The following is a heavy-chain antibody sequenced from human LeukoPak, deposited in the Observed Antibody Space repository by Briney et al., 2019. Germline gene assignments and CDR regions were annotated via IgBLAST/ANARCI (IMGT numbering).Heavy chain of an antibody. CDR1: GFTFSNYW. J-gene: IGHJ4*02. Sequence: SGGSLRLSCAASGFTFSNYWIHWVRQAPGKGLVWVSRINSDGSSTTYADSVKGRFTISRDNSKSTLCLQMNSLRAEDTAVYYCAKQLGYCSDGSCYFPYWGQGTLVTVSS. V-gene: IGHV3-74*01. CDR3: AKQLGYCSDGSCYFPY. D-gene: IGHD2-15*01. CDR2: INSDGSST.